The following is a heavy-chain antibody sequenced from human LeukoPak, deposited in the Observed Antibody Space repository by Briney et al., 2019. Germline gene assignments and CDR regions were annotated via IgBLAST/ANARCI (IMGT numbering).Heavy chain of an antibody. Sequence: ASVKDSCKASGYTFTGYYIYWVRQAPGQGLEWMGWINPNNGGTNYAQKFQGRVTMTSDTSISTAYMELSRLRSDDTAVYYCARDSGDEYFQYWGQGTLVTVSS. J-gene: IGHJ1*01. CDR2: INPNNGGT. CDR3: ARDSGDEYFQY. CDR1: GYTFTGYY. V-gene: IGHV1-2*02. D-gene: IGHD3-10*01.